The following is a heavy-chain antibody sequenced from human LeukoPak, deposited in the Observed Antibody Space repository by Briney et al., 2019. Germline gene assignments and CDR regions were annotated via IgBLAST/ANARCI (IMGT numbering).Heavy chain of an antibody. D-gene: IGHD2-2*01. CDR3: ARHLSTRTSSTFDP. J-gene: IGHJ5*02. Sequence: PSETLSLTCAVYGGSFSGYYWSWIRQPPGKGLEWIGEINHSGSTNYNPSLKSRVTISVDTSKNQFSLKLSSVTAADTAVYYCARHLSTRTSSTFDPWGQGTLVTVSS. CDR1: GGSFSGYY. CDR2: INHSGST. V-gene: IGHV4-34*01.